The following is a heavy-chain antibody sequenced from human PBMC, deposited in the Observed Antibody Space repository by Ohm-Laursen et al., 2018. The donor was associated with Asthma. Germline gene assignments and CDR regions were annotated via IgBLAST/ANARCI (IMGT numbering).Heavy chain of an antibody. J-gene: IGHJ4*02. CDR3: AKEHCRGGSCQYYFDY. CDR1: GYTFSRYS. Sequence: GSLRLSCTASGYTFSRYSIHWIRQAPGKGLEWVASISTASTFIYYADSVRGRFTTSRDNARNLVFLQMNSLRAEDTAVYYCAKEHCRGGSCQYYFDYWGQGTLVTVSS. CDR2: ISTASTFI. D-gene: IGHD2-15*01. V-gene: IGHV3-21*01.